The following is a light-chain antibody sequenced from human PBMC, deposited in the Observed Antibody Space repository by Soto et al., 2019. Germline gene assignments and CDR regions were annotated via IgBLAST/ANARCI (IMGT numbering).Light chain of an antibody. Sequence: SVLTQPASVSGSPGQSITISCTGTSSDIGTYNFVSWYQQHPGKAPKLLIHEINNRPSGVSIRFSGSKSGNTASLTISGLQAEDEADYYCSSDTTTSTLIFGGGTKLTVL. V-gene: IGLV2-14*01. CDR2: EIN. J-gene: IGLJ2*01. CDR3: SSDTTTSTLI. CDR1: SSDIGTYNF.